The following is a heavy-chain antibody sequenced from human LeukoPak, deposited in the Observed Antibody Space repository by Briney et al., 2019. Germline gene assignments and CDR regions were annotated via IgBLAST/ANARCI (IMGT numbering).Heavy chain of an antibody. CDR3: TRVTIFGVVMVDGMDV. Sequence: HPGGSLRLSCEGSAFIFSGHWMNWVRQTPGKGLEWVGFIRSKAYGGTTEYAASVKGRFTISRDDSKSIAYLQMNSLKTEDTAVYYCTRVTIFGVVMVDGMDVWGQGTTVTVSS. D-gene: IGHD3-3*01. CDR2: IRSKAYGGTT. CDR1: AFIFSGHW. J-gene: IGHJ6*02. V-gene: IGHV3-49*04.